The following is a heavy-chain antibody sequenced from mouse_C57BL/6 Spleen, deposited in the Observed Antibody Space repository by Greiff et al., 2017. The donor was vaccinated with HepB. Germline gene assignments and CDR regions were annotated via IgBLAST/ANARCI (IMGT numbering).Heavy chain of an antibody. J-gene: IGHJ2*01. CDR1: GYAFSSYW. CDR3: ARRAGSTMADY. D-gene: IGHD2-1*01. Sequence: LVESGAELVKPGASVKISCKASGYAFSSYWMNWVKQRPGKGLEWIGQIYPGDGDTNYNGKFKGKATLTADKSSSTAYMQLSSLTSEDSAVYFCARRAGSTMADYWGQGTTLTVSS. CDR2: IYPGDGDT. V-gene: IGHV1-80*01.